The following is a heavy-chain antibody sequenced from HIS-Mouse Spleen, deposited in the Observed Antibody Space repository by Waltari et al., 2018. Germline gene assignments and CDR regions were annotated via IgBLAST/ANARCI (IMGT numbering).Heavy chain of an antibody. CDR3: ARAPLEYSSSYFDY. Sequence: QVQLVQSGAEVKKPGASVKVSCKASGYTVTGYDMHCVRQAPGQGLEWMGWINPNSGGTNYAQKFQGRVTMTRDTSISTAYMELSRLRSDDTAVYYCARAPLEYSSSYFDYWGQGTLVTVSS. CDR1: GYTVTGYD. D-gene: IGHD6-6*01. J-gene: IGHJ4*02. CDR2: INPNSGGT. V-gene: IGHV1-2*02.